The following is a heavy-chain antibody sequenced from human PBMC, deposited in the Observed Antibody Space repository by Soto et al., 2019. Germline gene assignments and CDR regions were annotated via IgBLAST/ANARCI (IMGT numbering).Heavy chain of an antibody. CDR3: ARGNLWVDSSSSIDYYYYYGMDV. J-gene: IGHJ6*02. Sequence: QVQLVESGGGVVQPGRSLRLSCAASGFTFSSYAMHWVRQAPGKGLEWVAVISYDGSNKYYADSVKGRFTISRDNSKNTLYLQMNSLRAEDTAVYYCARGNLWVDSSSSIDYYYYYGMDVWGQGTTVTVSS. V-gene: IGHV3-30-3*01. CDR1: GFTFSSYA. D-gene: IGHD6-6*01. CDR2: ISYDGSNK.